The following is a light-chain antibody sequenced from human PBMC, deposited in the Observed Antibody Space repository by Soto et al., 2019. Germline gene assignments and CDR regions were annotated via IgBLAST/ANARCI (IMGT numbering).Light chain of an antibody. CDR1: QGIRNF. CDR3: QKYSSVPV. Sequence: DIQMTQSPTSLSASVGDRVTITCRASQGIRNFVAWYQQKPGKAPKLLIYAASTLQSGVPSRFSDSESGKDFALTINSLQPEDVATYSCQKYSSVPVFGPGTKVEIK. CDR2: AAS. J-gene: IGKJ3*01. V-gene: IGKV1-27*01.